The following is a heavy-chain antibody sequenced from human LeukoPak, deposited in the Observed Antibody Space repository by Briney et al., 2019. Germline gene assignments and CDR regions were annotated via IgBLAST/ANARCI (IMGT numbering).Heavy chain of an antibody. CDR3: ASIAVVAAAIDY. D-gene: IGHD2-2*01. CDR1: GGSVRSGDYY. CDR2: IYDSGTT. V-gene: IGHV4-30-4*01. Sequence: SETLSVTRTLSGGSVRSGDYYRSWIRQPPGQGLEWIGYIYDSGTTSYNPALKSRVTISVDTSKNQFSLRLSSVTAADTAVYYCASIAVVAAAIDYWGQGTLVTVSS. J-gene: IGHJ4*02.